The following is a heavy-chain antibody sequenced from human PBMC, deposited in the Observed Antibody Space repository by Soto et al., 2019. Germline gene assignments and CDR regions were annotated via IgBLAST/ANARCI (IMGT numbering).Heavy chain of an antibody. CDR3: ARFCWSGQRGRYYYYYRMDV. J-gene: IGHJ6*02. D-gene: IGHD3-3*01. Sequence: GESLKISCNGSEYSFTSYWIGCVRQMPGKGLEWMRIIDPGDSDTRYSPSFQGQVTISAVKSISTAYLQWSSLKASDTAMYYSARFCWSGQRGRYYYYYRMDVWGQGTTVTVS. CDR2: IDPGDSDT. V-gene: IGHV5-51*01. CDR1: EYSFTSYW.